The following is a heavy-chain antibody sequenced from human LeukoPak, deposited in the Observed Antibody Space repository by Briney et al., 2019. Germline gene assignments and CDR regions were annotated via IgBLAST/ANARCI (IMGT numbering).Heavy chain of an antibody. CDR3: ASQNSMVRGVIMRSNWFDP. CDR1: GGTFSSYA. V-gene: IGHV1-69*06. Sequence: AASVTVSCKASGGTFSSYAISWVRQAPGQGLEWMGGIIPIFGTANYAQKFQGRVTITADKSTSTAYMELSSLRSEDTAVYYCASQNSMVRGVIMRSNWFDPWGQKTLVTVSS. J-gene: IGHJ5*02. CDR2: IIPIFGTA. D-gene: IGHD3-10*01.